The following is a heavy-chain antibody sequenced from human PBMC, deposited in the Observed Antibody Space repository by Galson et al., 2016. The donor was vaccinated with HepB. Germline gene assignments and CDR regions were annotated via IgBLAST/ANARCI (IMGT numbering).Heavy chain of an antibody. CDR1: GFTFISYW. J-gene: IGHJ4*02. Sequence: SQRLSCAASGFTFISYWMAWVRQAPGKGLEWVASIKQDESEKYYVDSVKGRFTISRDNAKNSLYLQMNSLRAEDRAVYYCVKGGIGEIGALDYWGQGTLVAVSS. V-gene: IGHV3-7*03. D-gene: IGHD4/OR15-4a*01. CDR3: VKGGIGEIGALDY. CDR2: IKQDESEK.